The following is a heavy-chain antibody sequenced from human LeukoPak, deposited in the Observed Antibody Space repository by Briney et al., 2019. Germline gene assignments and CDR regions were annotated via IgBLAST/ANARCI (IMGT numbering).Heavy chain of an antibody. CDR3: PREVLLWFGQLSTAGNFDY. J-gene: IGHJ4*01. CDR1: GGSFSGYY. D-gene: IGHD3-10*01. Sequence: SETLSLTCAVYGGSFSGYYWSWIRQPPGKGLEWIGEIDHSGRANYNPSLKSRVTMSVDTSKNQFSLKLHSVTAADTAVYYCPREVLLWFGQLSTAGNFDYWGHGILVTASS. CDR2: IDHSGRA. V-gene: IGHV4-34*01.